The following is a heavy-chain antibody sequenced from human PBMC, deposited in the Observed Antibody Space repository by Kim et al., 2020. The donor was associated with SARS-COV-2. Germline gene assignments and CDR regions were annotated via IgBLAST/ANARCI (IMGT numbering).Heavy chain of an antibody. Sequence: ASVKVSCKASGYTFTSYAMHWVRQAPGQRLEWMVWINAGNGNTKYSQKFQGRVTITRDTSASTAYMELSSLRSEDTAVYYCAASIAERYYFDYWGQGTLVTVSS. D-gene: IGHD6-6*01. CDR3: AASIAERYYFDY. V-gene: IGHV1-3*01. CDR2: INAGNGNT. CDR1: GYTFTSYA. J-gene: IGHJ4*02.